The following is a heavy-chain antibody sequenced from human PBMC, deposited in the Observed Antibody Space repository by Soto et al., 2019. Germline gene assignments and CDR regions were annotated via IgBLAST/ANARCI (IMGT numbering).Heavy chain of an antibody. V-gene: IGHV4-31*03. CDR1: GGSISSGGYY. CDR2: IYYSGST. CDR3: ARNAAAGTFYFDY. J-gene: IGHJ4*02. D-gene: IGHD6-13*01. Sequence: QVQLQESGPGLVKPSQTLSLTCTVSGGSISSGGYYWSWIRQHPGKGLEWIGYIYYSGSTYYNPSLKSRVTISVDTSKNPISLELSSVTAADTAVYYCARNAAAGTFYFDYWGQGTLVTLSS.